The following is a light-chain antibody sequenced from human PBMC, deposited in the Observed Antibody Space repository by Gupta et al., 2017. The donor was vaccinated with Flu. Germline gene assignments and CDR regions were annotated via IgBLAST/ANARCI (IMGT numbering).Light chain of an antibody. V-gene: IGKV4-1*01. J-gene: IGKJ2*01. CDR2: EAS. CDR1: QSGLYSVNNENY. Sequence: SLGGRASIRCWSSQSGLYSVNNENYLAWYQQRPGQPPRVLIYEASRRRSGVPDRFSGSGSGTDFTLTISNLRAEDAAVYYCQQYDSAPYTFGQGTRLDIK. CDR3: QQYDSAPYT.